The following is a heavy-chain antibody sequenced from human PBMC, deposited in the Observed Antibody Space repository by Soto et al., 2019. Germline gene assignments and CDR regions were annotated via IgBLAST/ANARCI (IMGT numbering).Heavy chain of an antibody. CDR1: GGSISSGGYS. CDR2: IYHSGST. D-gene: IGHD4-17*01. CDR3: ARTTVTYYFDY. Sequence: SETLSLTCAVSGGSISSGGYSWSWIRQPPGKGLEWIGYIYHSGSTYYNPSLKSRVTISVDRSKNQFSLKLSSVTAADTAVYYCARTTVTYYFDYWRQGTLVTVS. J-gene: IGHJ4*02. V-gene: IGHV4-30-2*01.